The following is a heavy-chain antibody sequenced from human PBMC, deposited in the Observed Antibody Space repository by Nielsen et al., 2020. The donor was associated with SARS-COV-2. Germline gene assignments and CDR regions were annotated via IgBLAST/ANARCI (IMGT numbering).Heavy chain of an antibody. D-gene: IGHD5-18*01. CDR3: ARGGDTAMADNYYYYGMDV. CDR1: GFTFSSYA. Sequence: GSLRLSCAASGFTFSSYAMHWVRQAPGKGLEWVAVISYDGSNKYYADSVKGRFTISRDNSKNTLYLQMNSLRAEDTAVYYCARGGDTAMADNYYYYGMDVWGQGTTVTVSS. V-gene: IGHV3-30*04. J-gene: IGHJ6*02. CDR2: ISYDGSNK.